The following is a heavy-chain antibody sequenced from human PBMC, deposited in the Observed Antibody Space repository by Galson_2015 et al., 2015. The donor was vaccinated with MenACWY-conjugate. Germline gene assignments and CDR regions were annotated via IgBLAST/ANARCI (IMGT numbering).Heavy chain of an antibody. D-gene: IGHD2-2*01. Sequence: SLRLSCAASGFTFSTYSMNWVRQAPGEGLEWVSYISSSSTTMHYADSVKGRFTISRDNAKNSLYLQMNSLRPEDTAVYYCAREYCSSITCLFDYWGQGALVTVSS. CDR2: ISSSSTTM. CDR1: GFTFSTYS. CDR3: AREYCSSITCLFDY. V-gene: IGHV3-48*04. J-gene: IGHJ4*02.